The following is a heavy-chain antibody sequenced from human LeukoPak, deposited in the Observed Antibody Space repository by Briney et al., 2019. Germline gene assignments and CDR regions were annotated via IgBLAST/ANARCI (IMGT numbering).Heavy chain of an antibody. CDR3: ARGRKRCSSTSCYRRNWFDP. D-gene: IGHD2-2*02. CDR1: GGSFSGYY. CDR2: INHSGST. J-gene: IGHJ5*02. Sequence: RTSETLSLTCAVYGGSFSGYYLSWIRQPPGKGLEWIGEINHSGSTNYNPSLKSRVTISVDTSKNQFSLKLSSVTAADTAVYYCARGRKRCSSTSCYRRNWFDPWGQGTLVTVSS. V-gene: IGHV4-34*01.